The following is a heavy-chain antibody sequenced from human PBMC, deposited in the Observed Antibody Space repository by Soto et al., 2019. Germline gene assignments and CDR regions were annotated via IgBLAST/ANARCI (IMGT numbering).Heavy chain of an antibody. V-gene: IGHV5-51*01. D-gene: IGHD3-10*01. CDR3: ARLSMVRGKGYYYMEV. CDR2: IYPGDSDT. Sequence: GESLKISCKGSGYSFTSYWIGWVRQMPGKGLEWMGIIYPGDSDTRYSPSFQGQVTISADKSISTAYLQWSSLKASDTAMYYCARLSMVRGKGYYYMEVWGKGTTVTVSS. J-gene: IGHJ6*03. CDR1: GYSFTSYW.